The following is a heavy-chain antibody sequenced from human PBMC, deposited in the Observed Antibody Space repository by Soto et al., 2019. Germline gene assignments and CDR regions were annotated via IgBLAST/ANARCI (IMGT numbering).Heavy chain of an antibody. V-gene: IGHV4-30-2*01. CDR3: SRVPDQ. CDR2: IYHSGST. J-gene: IGHJ5*02. CDR1: GGSISSGGYS. Sequence: QLQLQESGSGLVKPSQTLSLTCAVSGGSISSGGYSWSWIRQPPGKGLEWIGYIYHSGSTYYNPSLKSRVHKTVDRSKKQFSPKLSFVTAADTGVYYRSRVPDQWGQGTLVPLSS.